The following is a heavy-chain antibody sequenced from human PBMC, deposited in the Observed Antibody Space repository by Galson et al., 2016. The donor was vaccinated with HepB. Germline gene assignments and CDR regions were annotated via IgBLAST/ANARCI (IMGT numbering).Heavy chain of an antibody. CDR3: ARDADYQNTNAHYDVFDI. Sequence: SLRLSCAASGFTFNTYAMSWVRQAPGKGLEWVSSISGSGDITYNADSVKGRFTISRDNPKHTVYLQMNSLRVEDTAVYYCARDADYQNTNAHYDVFDIWGQGTMVTVSS. CDR2: ISGSGDIT. V-gene: IGHV3-23*01. J-gene: IGHJ3*02. CDR1: GFTFNTYA. D-gene: IGHD2-8*01.